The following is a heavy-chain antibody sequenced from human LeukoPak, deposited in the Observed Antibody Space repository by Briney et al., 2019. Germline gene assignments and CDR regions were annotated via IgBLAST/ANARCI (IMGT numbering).Heavy chain of an antibody. Sequence: PSETLSLTCAVYGGSFSGYYWSWIRQPPGKGLGWIGEINHSGSTNYNPSLKSRVTISVDTSKNQFSLKLSSVTAADTAVYYCARPYGSGRSGDFDYWGQGTLVTVSS. CDR2: INHSGST. CDR3: ARPYGSGRSGDFDY. V-gene: IGHV4-34*01. D-gene: IGHD3-10*01. J-gene: IGHJ4*02. CDR1: GGSFSGYY.